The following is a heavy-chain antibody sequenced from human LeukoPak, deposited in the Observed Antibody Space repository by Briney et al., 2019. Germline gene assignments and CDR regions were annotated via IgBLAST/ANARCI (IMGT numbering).Heavy chain of an antibody. CDR3: ARDSVGKEWLDFPYGWFDP. J-gene: IGHJ5*02. V-gene: IGHV1-46*01. D-gene: IGHD6-19*01. CDR2: INPSGGST. Sequence: GASVTVSCKASGYTFTSYYMHWVRQAPGQGLEWMGIINPSGGSTSYAQKFQGRVTMTRDTSTSTVYMELSSLRSEDTAVYYCARDSVGKEWLDFPYGWFDPWGQGTLVTVSS. CDR1: GYTFTSYY.